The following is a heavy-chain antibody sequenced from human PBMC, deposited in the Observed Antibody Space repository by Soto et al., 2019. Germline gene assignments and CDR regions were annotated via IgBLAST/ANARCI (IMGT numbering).Heavy chain of an antibody. D-gene: IGHD2-8*01. CDR3: VRLIGNSWLDY. CDR2: IKS. V-gene: IGHV3-74*01. Sequence: PGGSLRLSCAASGFTFSSYWMHWVRQAPGKGLVWVSRIKSRVTINADMSKNQVSLQLNSVTPEDSAVYYCVRLIGNSWLDYWGQGTLVTVSS. J-gene: IGHJ5*01. CDR1: GFTFSSYW.